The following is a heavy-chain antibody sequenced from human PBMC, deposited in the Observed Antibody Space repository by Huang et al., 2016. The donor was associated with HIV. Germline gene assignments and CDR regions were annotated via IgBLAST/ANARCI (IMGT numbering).Heavy chain of an antibody. Sequence: EVQLVQSGAEVKKPGESLKISCTGSGYSFSIYWIAWVRQMPGKGLEWMGISYPCETKSTYSPSFEGHVSISVDKSINTVYLHWSSLKASDTAIYYCAKGRRAFDVWGQGTWVTVSS. CDR2: SYPCETKS. CDR3: AKGRRAFDV. V-gene: IGHV5-51*03. J-gene: IGHJ3*01. CDR1: GYSFSIYW.